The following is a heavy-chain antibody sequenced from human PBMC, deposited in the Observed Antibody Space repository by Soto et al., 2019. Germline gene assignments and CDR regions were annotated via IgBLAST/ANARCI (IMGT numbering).Heavy chain of an antibody. J-gene: IGHJ6*02. D-gene: IGHD3-22*01. CDR2: IIPIFGAA. CDR3: ARARYYYDSSGYYLYYYYGMDV. V-gene: IGHV1-69*13. CDR1: GGTFSSYA. Sequence: SVKVSCKASGGTFSSYAISWVRQAPGQGLEWMGGIIPIFGAANYAQKFQGRVTITADESTSTAYMELSSLRSEGTAVYYCARARYYYDSSGYYLYYYYGMDVWGQGTTVTVSS.